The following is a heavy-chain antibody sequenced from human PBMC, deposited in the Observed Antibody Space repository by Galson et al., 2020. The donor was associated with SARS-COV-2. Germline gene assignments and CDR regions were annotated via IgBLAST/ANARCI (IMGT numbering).Heavy chain of an antibody. Sequence: GGSRLSCAASGFTFSDYAMSWVRQDPGKGLQWVSAISGGGDNTYYTDSVKGRFTISRDNSKNTLFLQMNSLRAEDTAVYYCAKDVDYSNFSWFDPWGQGTLVTVSS. CDR3: AKDVDYSNFSWFDP. V-gene: IGHV3-23*01. CDR1: GFTFSDYA. J-gene: IGHJ5*02. D-gene: IGHD4-4*01. CDR2: ISGGGDNT.